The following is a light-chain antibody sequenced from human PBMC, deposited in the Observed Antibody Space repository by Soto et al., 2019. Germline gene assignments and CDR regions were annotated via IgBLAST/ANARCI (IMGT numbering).Light chain of an antibody. Sequence: IVLTQSPGTLSLSPGERATLSCRASQRVSSSYLAWYQQKPGQAPRLLIYGASSRATGIPDRFSGSGSGTDFTLTISRLEPEDFAVYYCHQYDSSPLTFGGGTKVEIK. V-gene: IGKV3-20*01. J-gene: IGKJ4*01. CDR2: GAS. CDR3: HQYDSSPLT. CDR1: QRVSSSY.